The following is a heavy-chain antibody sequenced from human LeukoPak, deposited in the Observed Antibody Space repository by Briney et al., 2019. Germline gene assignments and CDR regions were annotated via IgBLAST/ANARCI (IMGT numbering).Heavy chain of an antibody. Sequence: PGGSLRLSCTASGFTSSSYWMSWVRQTPEKGLEWVANIKQDGSEKVYVDSVKGRFTISRDNAKSSLYLQMSGLRAEDTAVYYCARDPYSSSWSYGMDVWGQGTTVTVSS. J-gene: IGHJ6*02. CDR3: ARDPYSSSWSYGMDV. CDR2: IKQDGSEK. V-gene: IGHV3-7*05. CDR1: GFTSSSYW. D-gene: IGHD6-13*01.